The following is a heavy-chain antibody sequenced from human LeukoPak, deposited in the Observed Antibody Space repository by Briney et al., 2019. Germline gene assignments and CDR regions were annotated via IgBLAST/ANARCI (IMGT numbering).Heavy chain of an antibody. V-gene: IGHV1-69*04. J-gene: IGHJ4*02. CDR2: IIPILGIA. Sequence: VASVKVSCKASGGAFSSYAISWVRQAPGQGLEWMGRIIPILGIANYAQKFQGRVTITADKSTSTAYMEPSSLRSEDTAVYYCARGRVPGEEGYWGQGTLVTVSS. D-gene: IGHD1-1*01. CDR1: GGAFSSYA. CDR3: ARGRVPGEEGY.